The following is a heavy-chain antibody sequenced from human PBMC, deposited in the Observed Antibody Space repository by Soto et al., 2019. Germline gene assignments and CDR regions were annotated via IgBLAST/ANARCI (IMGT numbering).Heavy chain of an antibody. CDR1: GLPSTGFE. Sequence: VGSLRLSCVASGLPSTGFEMNWVRQAPGKGLEWVSYISASGDTVYYADSVKGRFTISRDNAKNTLYLEMNSLRAEDSAVYYCADLGVTGGVAVGGKGTRAPVSS. CDR3: ADLGVTGGVAV. D-gene: IGHD2-8*01. J-gene: IGHJ6*04. V-gene: IGHV3-48*03. CDR2: ISASGDTV.